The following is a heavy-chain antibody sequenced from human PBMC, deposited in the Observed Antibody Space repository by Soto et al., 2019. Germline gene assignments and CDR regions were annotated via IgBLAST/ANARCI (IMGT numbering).Heavy chain of an antibody. Sequence: PGGYLRLSCAAYGFTFTSYAMSWVRLTPGKGLEWVSAISGSGSNTFYADSVRGRFTISRDNSKNTVFLQMNNLRAEDTAVYFCARDRATFDYWGQGTRVTVSS. D-gene: IGHD1-26*01. V-gene: IGHV3-23*01. CDR3: ARDRATFDY. CDR2: ISGSGSNT. J-gene: IGHJ4*02. CDR1: GFTFTSYA.